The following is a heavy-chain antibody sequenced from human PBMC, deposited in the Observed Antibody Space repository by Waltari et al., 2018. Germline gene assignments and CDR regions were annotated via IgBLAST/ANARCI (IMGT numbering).Heavy chain of an antibody. V-gene: IGHV3-23*01. CDR2: ISGGGGSP. CDR3: AKAGGSFDY. CDR1: GFTFSSYA. J-gene: IGHJ4*02. Sequence: EVQLLESGGGLVQPGGSLRLSCAASGFTFSSYAMSWVRQAPGKGMEWVSAISGGGGSPDYAESGKGRFTISRDKSKNTLYLQMNSLRAEDTAVYYCAKAGGSFDYWGQGTLVTVSS. D-gene: IGHD3-16*01.